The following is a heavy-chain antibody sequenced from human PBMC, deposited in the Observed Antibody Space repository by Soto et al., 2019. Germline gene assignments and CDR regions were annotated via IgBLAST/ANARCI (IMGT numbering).Heavy chain of an antibody. V-gene: IGHV1-2*02. CDR2: INPNSGGT. D-gene: IGHD2-8*01. CDR3: ARDMGDACTNGVCEIGNYYDYGMDG. CDR1: GYTFTGYY. Sequence: ASVQVSCKASGYTFTGYYMHWVRQAPGQGLEWVGWINPNSGGTNYAQKFQGRVTMTRDTSISTAYMELSRLRSDDTTVYYCARDMGDACTNGVCEIGNYYDYGMDGCG. J-gene: IGHJ6*02.